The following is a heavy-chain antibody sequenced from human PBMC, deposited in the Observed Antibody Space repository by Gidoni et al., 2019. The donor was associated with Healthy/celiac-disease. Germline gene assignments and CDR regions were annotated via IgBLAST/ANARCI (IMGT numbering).Heavy chain of an antibody. J-gene: IGHJ3*02. Sequence: EVQLVESGGGLVKPGGSLRLSCAASGFTFRNAWMSWVRQAPGKGLEWVGRIKSKTDGGTTDYAAPVKGRFTISRDDSKNTLYLQMNSLKTEDTAVYYCTTDWERGYDAFDIWGQGTMVTVSS. CDR3: TTDWERGYDAFDI. D-gene: IGHD5-18*01. CDR1: GFTFRNAW. CDR2: IKSKTDGGTT. V-gene: IGHV3-15*01.